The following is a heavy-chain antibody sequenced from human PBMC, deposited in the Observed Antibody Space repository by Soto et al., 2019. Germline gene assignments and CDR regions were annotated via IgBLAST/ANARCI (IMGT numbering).Heavy chain of an antibody. CDR1: GGSFSPYF. CDR3: ARLASGWQYYYFDF. V-gene: IGHV4-34*01. D-gene: IGHD6-19*01. Sequence: QVQLQQWGAGLLKPSETLSLTCAVYGGSFSPYFWSWIRQPPGKGLEWIGEINHSGSTNYNPSLTRRATLSVDTSKNQVSLKLISVTAADTAVYYCARLASGWQYYYFDFWGRGTPGTVSS. CDR2: INHSGST. J-gene: IGHJ2*01.